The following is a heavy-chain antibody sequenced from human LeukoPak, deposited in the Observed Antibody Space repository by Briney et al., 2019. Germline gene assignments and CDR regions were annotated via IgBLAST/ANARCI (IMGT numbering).Heavy chain of an antibody. Sequence: SETLSLTCAVYGGSFSGYYWSWIRQPPGKGLEWIGEINHSGSTNYNPSLKSRVTISVDTSKNQFSLKLSSVTAADTAVYYCARGLTRKYYYDSSGYYGLSYYFDYWGQGTLVTVSS. J-gene: IGHJ4*02. CDR2: INHSGST. V-gene: IGHV4-34*01. CDR3: ARGLTRKYYYDSSGYYGLSYYFDY. D-gene: IGHD3-22*01. CDR1: GGSFSGYY.